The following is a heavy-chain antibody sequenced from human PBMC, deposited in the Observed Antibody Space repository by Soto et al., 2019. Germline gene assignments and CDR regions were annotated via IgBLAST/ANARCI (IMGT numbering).Heavy chain of an antibody. CDR1: RFTFIDYY. Sequence: PWVSLRLSCAASRFTFIDYYIICIRHSPFKWLEWISYISTSGSYTNYADSVKGRFTISRDNAKNSLYLQMNSLRAEDTAVYYCARDLCGNNCYSRYYYYAMDVWGQGTTVTVSS. J-gene: IGHJ6*02. CDR3: ARDLCGNNCYSRYYYYAMDV. V-gene: IGHV3-11*06. D-gene: IGHD2-21*02. CDR2: ISTSGSYT.